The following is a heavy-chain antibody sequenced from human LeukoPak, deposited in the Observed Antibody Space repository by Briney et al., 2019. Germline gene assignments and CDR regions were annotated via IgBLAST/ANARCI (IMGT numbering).Heavy chain of an antibody. CDR3: ARDLSFDY. CDR1: GFTFSSYA. V-gene: IGHV3-30-3*01. CDR2: ISYDGSNK. Sequence: GGSLRLSCAASGFTFSSYAMHWVRQAPGKGLEWVAVISYDGSNKYYADSVKGRFTISRGNSKNTLYLQMNSLRAEDTAVYYCARDLSFDYWGQGTLVTVSS. J-gene: IGHJ4*02.